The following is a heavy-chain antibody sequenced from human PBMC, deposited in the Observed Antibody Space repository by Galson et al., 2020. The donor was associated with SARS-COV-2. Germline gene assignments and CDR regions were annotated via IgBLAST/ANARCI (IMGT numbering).Heavy chain of an antibody. CDR2: INWSGGTT. D-gene: IGHD3-10*01. Sequence: GGSLRLSCAASGFIFGDYGMTWVRQVPAKGLEWVSGINWSGGTTVYAASVKGRFTISRANAKNTLYLHMTSLRVEDTAFYYCAREDYYGSGNDVWGQGTTVTVS. CDR1: GFIFGDYG. CDR3: AREDYYGSGNDV. J-gene: IGHJ6*02. V-gene: IGHV3-20*04.